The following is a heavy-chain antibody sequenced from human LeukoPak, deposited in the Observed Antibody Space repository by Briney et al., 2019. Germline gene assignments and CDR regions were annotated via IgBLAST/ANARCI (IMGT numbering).Heavy chain of an antibody. J-gene: IGHJ4*02. CDR1: GGSISSYY. CDR2: IYYSGST. CDR3: ARLADY. V-gene: IGHV4-59*08. Sequence: SETLSLTCTVSGGSISSYYWSWIRQPPGKGLEWIGYIYYSGSTNYNPSLESRVTISVDTSKRQFSLKLRSVTAADTAVYYCARLADYWGQGTLVTVSA.